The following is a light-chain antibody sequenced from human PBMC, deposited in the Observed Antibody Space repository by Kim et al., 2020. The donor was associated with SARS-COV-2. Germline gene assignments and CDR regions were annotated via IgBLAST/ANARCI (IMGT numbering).Light chain of an antibody. CDR1: QGINNY. Sequence: EPVGEGVTITCRASQGINNYLAWYQQKPGKAPKLLIYAATTLQLGVSSRFSGSGSGTDFTLTISDLQPEDVATYYCQKYNTATWTFGHGTKVDIK. CDR2: AAT. V-gene: IGKV1-27*01. CDR3: QKYNTATWT. J-gene: IGKJ1*01.